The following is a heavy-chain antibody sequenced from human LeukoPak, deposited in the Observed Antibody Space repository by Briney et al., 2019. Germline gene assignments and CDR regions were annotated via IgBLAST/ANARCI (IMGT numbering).Heavy chain of an antibody. CDR2: ISSSGSTI. CDR3: AKQTPYSSSWYRGAFDI. J-gene: IGHJ3*02. V-gene: IGHV3-11*01. Sequence: PGGSLRLSCAASGFTFSDYYMSWIRQAPGKGLEWVSYISSSGSTIYYADSVKGRFTISRDNAKNSLYLQMNSLRAEDTAVYYCAKQTPYSSSWYRGAFDIWGQGTMVTVSS. D-gene: IGHD6-13*01. CDR1: GFTFSDYY.